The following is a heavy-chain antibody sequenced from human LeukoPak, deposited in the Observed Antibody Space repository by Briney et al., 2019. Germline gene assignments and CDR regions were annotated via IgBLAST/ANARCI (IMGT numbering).Heavy chain of an antibody. CDR1: GFTFSSYA. Sequence: GGSLRLSCAASGFTFSSYAMSWVRQAPGKGLEWVSAISGSGGSTYYADSVKGRFTISRDNSKNTLYLQMNSLRAEDTAVYYCAKDGRLLWFGELYLYFDYWGQGTLVTVSS. D-gene: IGHD3-10*01. V-gene: IGHV3-23*01. CDR3: AKDGRLLWFGELYLYFDY. J-gene: IGHJ4*02. CDR2: ISGSGGST.